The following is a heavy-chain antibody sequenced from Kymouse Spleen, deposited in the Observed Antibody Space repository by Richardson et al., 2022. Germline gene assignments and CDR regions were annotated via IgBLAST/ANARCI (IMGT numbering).Heavy chain of an antibody. V-gene: IGHV3-30*18. CDR1: GFTFSSYG. CDR3: AKDRIVGATYYYGMDV. CDR2: ISYDGSNK. D-gene: IGHD1-26*01. Sequence: QVQLVESGGGVVQPGRSLRLSCAASGFTFSSYGMHWVRQAPGKGLEWVAVISYDGSNKYYADSVKGRFTISRDNSKNTLYLQMNSLRAEDTAVYYCAKDRIVGATYYYGMDVWGQGTTVTVSS. J-gene: IGHJ6*02.